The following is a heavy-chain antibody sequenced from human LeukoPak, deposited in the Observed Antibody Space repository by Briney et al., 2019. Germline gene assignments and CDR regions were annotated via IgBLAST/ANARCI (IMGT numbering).Heavy chain of an antibody. V-gene: IGHV3-74*01. CDR3: ARASGRYSPGIYDY. J-gene: IGHJ4*02. Sequence: GGSLRLSCAASGFTFSGYWMHWVRQAPGKGLMWVSRIYNDGSSTNYADFVKGRFTISRDNGKNTLYLQMNSLRADETAVYYCARASGRYSPGIYDYWGQGTLVSVSS. CDR1: GFTFSGYW. D-gene: IGHD1-26*01. CDR2: IYNDGSST.